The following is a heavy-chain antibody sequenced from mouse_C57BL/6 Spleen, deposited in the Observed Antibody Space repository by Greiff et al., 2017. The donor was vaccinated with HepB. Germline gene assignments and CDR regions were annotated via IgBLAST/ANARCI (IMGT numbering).Heavy chain of an antibody. CDR3: ARGTTVVATRYFDV. Sequence: QVQLQQPGAELVKPGASVKMSCKASGYTFTSYWITWVKQRPGQGLEWIGDIYPGSGSTNYNEKFKSKATLTIDTSASTADMQLSSLTSEDSAVYDCARGTTVVATRYFDVWGTGTTVTVSS. J-gene: IGHJ1*03. D-gene: IGHD1-1*01. CDR1: GYTFTSYW. V-gene: IGHV1-55*01. CDR2: IYPGSGST.